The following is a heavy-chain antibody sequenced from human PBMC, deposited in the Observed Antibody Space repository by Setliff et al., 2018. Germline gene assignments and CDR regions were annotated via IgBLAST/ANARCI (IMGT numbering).Heavy chain of an antibody. CDR1: GFTFSNYG. D-gene: IGHD4-4*01. V-gene: IGHV3-33*01. Sequence: PGGSLRLSCVASGFTFSNYGMHWVRQAPGKGLEWVALIWNDGSSKFYGDSVKGRFTISRDISKNTLYLQMNNLRAEDTAVYYCARSTETFSGEDFYFFYYMDVWGKGTTVTVSS. J-gene: IGHJ6*03. CDR2: IWNDGSSK. CDR3: ARSTETFSGEDFYFFYYMDV.